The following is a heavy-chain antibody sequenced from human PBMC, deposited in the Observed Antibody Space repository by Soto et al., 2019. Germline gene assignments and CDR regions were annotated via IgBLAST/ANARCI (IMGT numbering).Heavy chain of an antibody. Sequence: ASVKVSCKASGGTFSSYTISWVRQAPGQGLEWMGRIIPILGIANYAQKFQGRVTITADKSTSTAYMELSSLRSEDTAVYYCARRHDILTGPDAFDIWGQGTMVTVSS. CDR2: IIPILGIA. D-gene: IGHD3-9*01. CDR1: GGTFSSYT. J-gene: IGHJ3*02. CDR3: ARRHDILTGPDAFDI. V-gene: IGHV1-69*02.